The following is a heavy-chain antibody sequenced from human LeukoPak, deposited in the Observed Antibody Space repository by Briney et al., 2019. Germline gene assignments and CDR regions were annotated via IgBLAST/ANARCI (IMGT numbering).Heavy chain of an antibody. CDR3: AKQNGSYDY. CDR2: IYSGGST. J-gene: IGHJ4*02. CDR1: GFTFNTFW. D-gene: IGHD1-26*01. Sequence: PGGSLRLSCAASGFTFNTFWMNWVRQAPGQGLEWVSVIYSGGSTYYADSVQGRFTISRDNSKNALYLQMNSLRAEDTAVYYCAKQNGSYDYWGQGTLVTVSS. V-gene: IGHV3-53*01.